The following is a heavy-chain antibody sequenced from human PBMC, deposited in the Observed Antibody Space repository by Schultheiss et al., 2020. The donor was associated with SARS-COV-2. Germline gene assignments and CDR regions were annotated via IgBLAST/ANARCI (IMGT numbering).Heavy chain of an antibody. CDR2: IDWDDDK. D-gene: IGHD3-22*01. J-gene: IGHJ4*02. Sequence: SGPTLVKPTQTLTLTCTFSGFSLSTPGVSVGWIRQPPGKALEWLARIDWDDDKFYSTSLKTRLTISKDTSKNQVVLTMTNMDPVDTATYYCARIDISGYYFDYWGQGTLVTVSS. CDR3: ARIDISGYYFDY. V-gene: IGHV2-70*17. CDR1: GFSLSTPGVS.